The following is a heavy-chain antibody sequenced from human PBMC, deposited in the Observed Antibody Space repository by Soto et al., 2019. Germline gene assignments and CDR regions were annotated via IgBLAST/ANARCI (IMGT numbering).Heavy chain of an antibody. CDR2: ISGSGGST. Sequence: GGSLRLSCAASGFTFSSYAMSWVRQAPGKGLEWVSAISGSGGSTYYADSVKGRFTISRDNSKNTLYLQMNSLRAEDTAVYYCAKALESNYVDYYYMDVWGKGTTVTVSS. J-gene: IGHJ6*03. D-gene: IGHD4-4*01. CDR3: AKALESNYVDYYYMDV. CDR1: GFTFSSYA. V-gene: IGHV3-23*01.